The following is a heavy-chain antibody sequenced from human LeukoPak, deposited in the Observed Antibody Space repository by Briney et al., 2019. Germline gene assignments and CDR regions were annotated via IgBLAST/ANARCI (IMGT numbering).Heavy chain of an antibody. CDR1: GFTFSTYS. Sequence: GGSLRLSCAASGFTFSTYSMNWVRQAPGKGLECVSYISSSSSTIYYADSVKGRFTISRDNAKNSLYLQMNSLRAEDAAVYYWASDGYNFDYWGQGTLLTVSS. V-gene: IGHV3-48*04. J-gene: IGHJ4*02. CDR3: ASDGYNFDY. D-gene: IGHD5-24*01. CDR2: ISSSSSTI.